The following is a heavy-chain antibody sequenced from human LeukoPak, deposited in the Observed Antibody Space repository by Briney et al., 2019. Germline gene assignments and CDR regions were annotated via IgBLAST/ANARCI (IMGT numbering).Heavy chain of an antibody. CDR1: GFTFSSFG. J-gene: IGHJ4*02. CDR3: ARELPPVVTYYFDY. V-gene: IGHV3-33*01. Sequence: PGGSLRLSCAASGFTFSSFGMHWVRQAPGKGLEWVAVIWYDGSNKYYADSVKGRFTISRDNSMNTLYLQMNSLRAEDTAVYYCARELPPVVTYYFDYWGQGTLVTVSS. CDR2: IWYDGSNK. D-gene: IGHD2-15*01.